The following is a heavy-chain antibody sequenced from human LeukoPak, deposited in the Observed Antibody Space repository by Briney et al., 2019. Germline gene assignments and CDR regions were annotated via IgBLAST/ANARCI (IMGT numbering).Heavy chain of an antibody. D-gene: IGHD2-15*01. CDR3: ARPCSHRMYHYYYMDV. Sequence: SVKVSCKASGGTFSSYAISWVRQAPGQGLEWMGRIIPIFGTANYAQKFQGRVTITTDESTSTAYMELSSLRSEDTAVYYCARPCSHRMYHYYYMDVWGKGTTVTVSS. CDR2: IIPIFGTA. V-gene: IGHV1-69*05. J-gene: IGHJ6*03. CDR1: GGTFSSYA.